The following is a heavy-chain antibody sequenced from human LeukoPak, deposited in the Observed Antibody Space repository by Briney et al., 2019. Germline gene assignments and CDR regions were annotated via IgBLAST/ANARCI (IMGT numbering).Heavy chain of an antibody. CDR1: GFTFSSYD. D-gene: IGHD6-19*01. V-gene: IGHV3-13*04. J-gene: IGHJ4*02. CDR2: IGTSGDT. CDR3: SRVSSSGSPNYFDS. Sequence: PGGSLRLSCAASGFTFSSYDMHWVRQATGKGLEWVSVIGTSGDTYYAGSVKGRFTISRENAKNSLYLQMNSLTAGDTAVYFCSRVSSSGSPNYFDSWGQGTLVTVSS.